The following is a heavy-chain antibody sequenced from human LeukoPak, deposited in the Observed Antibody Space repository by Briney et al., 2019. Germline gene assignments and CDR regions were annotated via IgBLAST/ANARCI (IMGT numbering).Heavy chain of an antibody. V-gene: IGHV3-23*01. CDR1: GFTFSDYG. CDR2: ISGSGGRT. D-gene: IGHD1-26*01. J-gene: IGHJ6*02. CDR3: AKRNLGATTRSSYYYGMDV. Sequence: PGVCLRLSCAVSGFTFSDYGMNWVRPAPGKGLAWVSGISGSGGRTYYADSVKGRFTISRDNSKNTLFLQMNSLRAEDTALYYCAKRNLGATTRSSYYYGMDVWGQGTTVTVSS.